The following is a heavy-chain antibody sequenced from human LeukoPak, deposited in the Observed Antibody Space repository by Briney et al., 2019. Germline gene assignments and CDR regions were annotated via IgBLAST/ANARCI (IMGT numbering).Heavy chain of an antibody. CDR1: GFTFSSYG. V-gene: IGHV3-30*02. J-gene: IGHJ3*02. Sequence: PGGSLRLSCAASGFTFSSYGMHWVRQAPGKGLEWVAFIRYDGSNKYYADSVKGRFTISRDNSKNTLYLQMNSLRAEDTAVYYCARDPQYCSGGSCYSRVDAFDIWGQGTMVTVSS. CDR3: ARDPQYCSGGSCYSRVDAFDI. CDR2: IRYDGSNK. D-gene: IGHD2-15*01.